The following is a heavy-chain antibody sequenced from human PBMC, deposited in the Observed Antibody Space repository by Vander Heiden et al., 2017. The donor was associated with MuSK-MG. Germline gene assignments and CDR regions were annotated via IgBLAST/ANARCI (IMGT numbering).Heavy chain of an antibody. CDR1: GGSISSYS. CDR2: IHYSGSA. J-gene: IGHJ4*02. D-gene: IGHD3-22*01. CDR3: ARTQYYYDSSGYYYCYYCDY. V-gene: IGHV4-59*08. Sequence: QVQLQESGPGLVTPSETLSLTCTVSGGSISSYSWSWIRQPPGKGLEWIGYIHYSGSANYNPSLKSRVTISADTSKNQFSLKLSSVTAADTAVYYCARTQYYYDSSGYYYCYYCDYWGQGTLVTVSS.